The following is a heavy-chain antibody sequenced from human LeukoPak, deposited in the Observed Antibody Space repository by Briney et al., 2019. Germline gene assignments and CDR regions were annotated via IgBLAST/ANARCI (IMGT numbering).Heavy chain of an antibody. J-gene: IGHJ4*02. V-gene: IGHV3-30-3*01. CDR3: ASYFRTYRTGRCLEY. Sequence: HPGRSLRLSCAASGFTFTGYGMYWVRQAPGKGLEWVAVISNDGNNKYYADSVKGRFTISRDNSKNTLYLQMNSMRAEDTAVYYGASYFRTYRTGRCLEYWGRGALVTVSS. CDR2: ISNDGNNK. D-gene: IGHD1-26*01. CDR1: GFTFTGYG.